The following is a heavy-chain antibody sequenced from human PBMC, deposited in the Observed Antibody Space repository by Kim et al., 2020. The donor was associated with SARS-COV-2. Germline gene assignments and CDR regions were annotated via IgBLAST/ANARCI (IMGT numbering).Heavy chain of an antibody. CDR1: GYTFTSYY. J-gene: IGHJ6*02. Sequence: ASVKVSCKASGYTFTSYYMHWVRQAPGQGLEWMGIINPSGGSTSYAQTFQGRVTMTRDTSTSTVYMELSSLRSEDTAVYYCAREAQMTTVTYSYYYYGMDVCGQGTTVTVSS. CDR2: INPSGGST. CDR3: AREAQMTTVTYSYYYYGMDV. D-gene: IGHD4-4*01. V-gene: IGHV1-46*01.